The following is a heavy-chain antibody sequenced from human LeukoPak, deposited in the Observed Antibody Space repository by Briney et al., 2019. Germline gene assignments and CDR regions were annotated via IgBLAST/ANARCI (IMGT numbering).Heavy chain of an antibody. CDR2: IYTSGST. CDR1: GGSISSDRYY. D-gene: IGHD3-10*01. Sequence: PSQTLSLTCTVSGGSISSDRYYWSWIRQPAGKGLEWIGRIYTSGSTNYNPSLKSRVTISVDTSKNQFPLKLSSVTAADTAVYYCARAKTMVRGVIISSYNWFDPWGQGTLVTVSS. V-gene: IGHV4-61*02. CDR3: ARAKTMVRGVIISSYNWFDP. J-gene: IGHJ5*02.